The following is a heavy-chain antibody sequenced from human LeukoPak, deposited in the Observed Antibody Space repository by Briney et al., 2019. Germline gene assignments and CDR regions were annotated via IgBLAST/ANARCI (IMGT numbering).Heavy chain of an antibody. CDR1: GGSISSYY. Sequence: SETLSLTCTVSGGSISSYYWSWIRQSPGTGLEWIGYVYSSGSTKYNPSLESRVTISVDTSKNQFSLRLSSVTAADTAVYYCARSSGYDVGYYFDYWGQGTLVTVSS. CDR3: ARSSGYDVGYYFDY. V-gene: IGHV4-59*01. CDR2: VYSSGST. D-gene: IGHD5-12*01. J-gene: IGHJ4*02.